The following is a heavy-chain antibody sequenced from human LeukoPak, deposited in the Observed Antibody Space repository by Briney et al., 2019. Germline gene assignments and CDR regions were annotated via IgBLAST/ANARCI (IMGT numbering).Heavy chain of an antibody. J-gene: IGHJ4*02. CDR2: IYYSGGT. V-gene: IGHV4-31*03. D-gene: IGHD5-18*01. Sequence: SETLSLTCTVSGGSISSGGYYWSWIRQHPGKGLEWIGYIYYSGGTYYNPSLKSRVTISVDTSKNQFSLKLSSVTAADTAVYYCARAPRGYSYGYFDYWGQGTLVTVSS. CDR3: ARAPRGYSYGYFDY. CDR1: GGSISSGGYY.